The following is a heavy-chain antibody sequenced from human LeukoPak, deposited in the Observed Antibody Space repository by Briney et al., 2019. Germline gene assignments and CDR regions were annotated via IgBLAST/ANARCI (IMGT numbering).Heavy chain of an antibody. D-gene: IGHD6-13*01. V-gene: IGHV3-23*01. CDR1: GFTFSSYA. Sequence: GGSLRLSCAASGFTFSSYAMSWVRLAPGKGLEWVSAISGSGGSTYYADSVKGRFTISRDNSKNTLYLQMNSLRAEDTAVYYCAKRIAAAGTNYYYGMDVWGQGTTVTVSS. CDR3: AKRIAAAGTNYYYGMDV. J-gene: IGHJ6*02. CDR2: ISGSGGST.